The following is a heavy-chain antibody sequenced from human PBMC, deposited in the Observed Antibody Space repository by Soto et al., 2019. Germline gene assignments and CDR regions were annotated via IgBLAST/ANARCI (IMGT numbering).Heavy chain of an antibody. Sequence: GGSLRLSCAASGFTFSSYAMSWVRQAPGKGLEWVSAISGSGGSTYYADSVKGRFTISRDNSKNTLYLQMNSLRAEDTAVYYCAKDYRLDVAAAGQKRNDHGSPAPFDYWGQGTLVTVSS. CDR3: AKDYRLDVAAAGQKRNDHGSPAPFDY. V-gene: IGHV3-23*01. CDR1: GFTFSSYA. J-gene: IGHJ4*02. D-gene: IGHD6-13*01. CDR2: ISGSGGST.